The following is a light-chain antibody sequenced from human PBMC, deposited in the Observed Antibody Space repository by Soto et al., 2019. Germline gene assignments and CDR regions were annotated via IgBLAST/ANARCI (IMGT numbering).Light chain of an antibody. CDR3: QQSYSVVYT. CDR2: SAS. CDR1: QNIMTY. Sequence: IQMTQSPAALSASVGDRVTITCRASQNIMTYLNWYQQKPGKAPNLLIHSASSLQSGVPSRFSGSGSGTAFTRTISSLHPDVVATYVWQQSYSVVYTFGQGTKLEL. J-gene: IGKJ2*01. V-gene: IGKV1-39*01.